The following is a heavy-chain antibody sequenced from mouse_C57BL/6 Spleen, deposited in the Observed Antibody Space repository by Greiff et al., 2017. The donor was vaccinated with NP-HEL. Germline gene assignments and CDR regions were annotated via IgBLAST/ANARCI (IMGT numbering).Heavy chain of an antibody. V-gene: IGHV1-78*01. J-gene: IGHJ4*01. CDR3: ASEDGYYDYAMDY. CDR2: IYPRDGST. CDR1: GYTFTDHT. D-gene: IGHD2-3*01. Sequence: VQLQQSDAELVKPGASVKISCKVSGYTFTDHTIHWMKQRPEQGLEWIGYIYPRDGSTKYNEQFKGKATLPADKYSSTAYMQLNILTSEDSAFYFCASEDGYYDYAMDYWGQGTSVTVSS.